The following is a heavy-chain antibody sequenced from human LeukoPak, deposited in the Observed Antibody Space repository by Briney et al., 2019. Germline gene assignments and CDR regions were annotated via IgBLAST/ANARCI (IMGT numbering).Heavy chain of an antibody. J-gene: IGHJ3*02. CDR2: ISPDAVTT. Sequence: GGSLRLSCAASGFVLSNSWMHLVRQAPGKWLVSVSRISPDAVTTTYADSVKGRCTISRDNVKNTVYLLMNSLRAEDTAVYYCARVDSDYEDWLLLHPGAFDIWGQETMVTVSS. D-gene: IGHD3/OR15-3a*01. CDR1: GFVLSNSW. CDR3: ARVDSDYEDWLLLHPGAFDI. V-gene: IGHV3-74*01.